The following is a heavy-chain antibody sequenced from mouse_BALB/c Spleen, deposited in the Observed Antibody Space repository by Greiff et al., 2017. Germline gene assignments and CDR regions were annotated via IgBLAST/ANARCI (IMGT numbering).Heavy chain of an antibody. CDR2: ISSGSSTI. D-gene: IGHD1-1*01. CDR3: ARGRDYGPTWFAY. J-gene: IGHJ3*01. V-gene: IGHV5-17*02. CDR1: GFTFSSFG. Sequence: DVKLVESGGGLVQPGGSRKLSCAASGFTFSSFGMHWVRQAPEKGLEWVAYISSGSSTIYYADTVKGRFTISRDNPKNTLFLQMTSLRSEDTAMYYCARGRDYGPTWFAYWGQGTLVTVSA.